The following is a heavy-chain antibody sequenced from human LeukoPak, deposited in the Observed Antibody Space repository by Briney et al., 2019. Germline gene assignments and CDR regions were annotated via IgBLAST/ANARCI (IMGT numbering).Heavy chain of an antibody. CDR1: GFTFRTYS. CDR2: IRYDGSNK. Sequence: GGSLRLSCAASGFTFRTYSMNWVRQAPGKGLEWVAFIRYDGSNKYYADSVKGRFTISRDNSKNTLYLQMNSLRAEDTAVYYCAKDSYGDYGVYYYYYMDVWGKGTTVTISS. J-gene: IGHJ6*03. D-gene: IGHD4-17*01. V-gene: IGHV3-30*02. CDR3: AKDSYGDYGVYYYYYMDV.